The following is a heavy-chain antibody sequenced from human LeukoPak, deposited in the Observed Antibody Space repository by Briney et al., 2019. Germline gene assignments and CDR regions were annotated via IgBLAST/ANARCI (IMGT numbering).Heavy chain of an antibody. D-gene: IGHD3-22*01. CDR3: TRGSIAYYYMDV. V-gene: IGHV4-38-2*02. CDR1: GYSISSGYY. J-gene: IGHJ6*03. CDR2: IYHSGST. Sequence: SETLSLTCTVSGYSISSGYYWAWIRQPPGKGLEWIGSIYHSGSTYYNPSLKSRVTISVDTSKNQFSLKLSSVTAADTAVYYCTRGSIAYYYMDVWGKGTTVTISS.